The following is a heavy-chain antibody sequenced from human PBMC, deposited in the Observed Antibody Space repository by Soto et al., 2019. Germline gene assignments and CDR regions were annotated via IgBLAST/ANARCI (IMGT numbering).Heavy chain of an antibody. CDR1: GYSFTDYH. V-gene: IGHV1-2*04. D-gene: IGHD2-8*01. CDR2: INPKSGGT. Sequence: ASVKVSCKASGYSFTDYHIHWVRQAPGQGLEWLGRINPKSGGTSTAQKFQGWVTMTTDTSISTASMELTRLTSDDTAIYYCARGDSTDCSNVVCSFFYHHHLASRGQGTTVTVS. J-gene: IGHJ6*02. CDR3: ARGDSTDCSNVVCSFFYHHHLAS.